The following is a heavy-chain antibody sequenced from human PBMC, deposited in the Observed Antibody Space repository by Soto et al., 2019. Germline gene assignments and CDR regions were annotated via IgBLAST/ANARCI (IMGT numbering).Heavy chain of an antibody. CDR2: ISSYNSNT. J-gene: IGHJ4*02. Sequence: GASGKGSWQNSGFTLSNSGMSWVRQAPGQGLEWMGWISSYNSNTIYAQKVQGRVTMTTDTSTSTAYMELRSLKSDDTAVYFCARGGVTDFDYWGQGTLVTVSS. D-gene: IGHD1-20*01. CDR1: GFTLSNSG. CDR3: ARGGVTDFDY. V-gene: IGHV1-18*01.